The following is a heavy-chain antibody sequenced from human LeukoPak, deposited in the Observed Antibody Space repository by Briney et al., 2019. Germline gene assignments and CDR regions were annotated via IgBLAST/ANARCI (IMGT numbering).Heavy chain of an antibody. D-gene: IGHD6-13*01. CDR3: ARDLSGSSSWYA. CDR1: GFTFSSYA. Sequence: GGSLRLSCAASGFTFSSYAMSWVRQAPGKGLEWVSAISGSGGSTYYADSVKGRFTISRDNAKNSLYLQMNSLRAEDTAVYYCARDLSGSSSWYAWGQGTLVTVSS. V-gene: IGHV3-23*01. CDR2: ISGSGGST. J-gene: IGHJ5*02.